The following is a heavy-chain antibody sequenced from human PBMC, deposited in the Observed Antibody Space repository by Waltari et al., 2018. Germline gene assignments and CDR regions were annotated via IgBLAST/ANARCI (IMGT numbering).Heavy chain of an antibody. D-gene: IGHD3-10*01. CDR1: GGTFSSCS. CDR2: IIPIFGTA. CDR3: AAGSGSYMIEYYYMDV. J-gene: IGHJ6*03. Sequence: QVELVQSGAEVKKPGSSAKVYCEASGGTFSSCSISRVAHAPFHGLEWMGGIIPIFGTANYEQKFQGRVTITAEESTSTAYMELSSLRSEDTAVYYCAAGSGSYMIEYYYMDVWGKGTTVTISS. V-gene: IGHV1-69*12.